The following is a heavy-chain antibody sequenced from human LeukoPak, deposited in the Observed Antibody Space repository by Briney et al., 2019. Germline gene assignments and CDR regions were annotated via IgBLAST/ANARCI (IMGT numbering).Heavy chain of an antibody. J-gene: IGHJ6*02. CDR2: MSNSRSA. CDR1: GASISSSSSFF. CDR3: ARQGRFSYFGMDV. V-gene: IGHV4-39*01. D-gene: IGHD2/OR15-2a*01. Sequence: PSGTLSLTCTVSGASISSSSSFFWGWIRQPPVKGLAWIGTMSNSRSAYYNPSLKSRVTISGDTSKKQFSLKLSSVTAADTAVFYCARQGRFSYFGMDVWGQGTTVTVSS.